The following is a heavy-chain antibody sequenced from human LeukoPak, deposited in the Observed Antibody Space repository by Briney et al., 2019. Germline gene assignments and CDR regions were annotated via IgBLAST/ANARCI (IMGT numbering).Heavy chain of an antibody. CDR3: SRGGAPAGYAYDI. CDR2: IGTAGDT. Sequence: GGSLRLSCAPSGFTFSNYDMHWVRQATGEGLEWVSAIGTAGDTYYPGSVKGRFTISRDNAKNSFYLQMNNLRAGDTAVYYCSRGGAPAGYAYDIWGHGTVVTVSS. J-gene: IGHJ3*02. CDR1: GFTFSNYD. D-gene: IGHD6-13*01. V-gene: IGHV3-13*01.